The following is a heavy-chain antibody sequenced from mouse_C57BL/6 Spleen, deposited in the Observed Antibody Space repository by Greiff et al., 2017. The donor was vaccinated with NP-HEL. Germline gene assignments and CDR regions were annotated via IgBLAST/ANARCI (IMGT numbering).Heavy chain of an antibody. D-gene: IGHD2-4*01. Sequence: VQLQESGPGLVAPSQSLSISCTVSGFSLTSYGVDWVRQPPGQGLEWLGVIWGGGSTNYNSALISRPTTSKDNFKVKVFLKMNSLQTDDTAMYYCAKREIYYDYDGYAMDYWGQGTSVTVSS. CDR1: GFSLTSYG. V-gene: IGHV2-9*01. CDR2: IWGGGST. J-gene: IGHJ4*01. CDR3: AKREIYYDYDGYAMDY.